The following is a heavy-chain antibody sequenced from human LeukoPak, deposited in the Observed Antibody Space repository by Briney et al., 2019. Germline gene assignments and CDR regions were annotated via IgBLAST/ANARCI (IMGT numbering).Heavy chain of an antibody. CDR1: GGSLSGYY. J-gene: IGHJ4*02. CDR2: VHHTGRT. Sequence: PSETLSLTCAVDGGSLSGYYWTWVRHSPGKGLEWIGEVHHTGRTNYSPSLKSRLTMSVDTSKNQFSLKLSSVTAADTAVYYCARVGDSSGYYYDYWGQGTLVTVSS. CDR3: ARVGDSSGYYYDY. V-gene: IGHV4-34*01. D-gene: IGHD3-22*01.